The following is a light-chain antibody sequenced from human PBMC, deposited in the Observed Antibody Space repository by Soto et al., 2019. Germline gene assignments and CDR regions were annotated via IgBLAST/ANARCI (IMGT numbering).Light chain of an antibody. V-gene: IGKV3-11*02. CDR1: QSVSSY. Sequence: EIVLTQSPATLSLSPGERATLSCRASQSVSSYLAWYQQKPGQAPRLLIYDASNRATGIPARFSGSGSGRDFTLTISSLEPADFAVYYCQQRSTWLFTFGPGTKVDIK. J-gene: IGKJ3*01. CDR2: DAS. CDR3: QQRSTWLFT.